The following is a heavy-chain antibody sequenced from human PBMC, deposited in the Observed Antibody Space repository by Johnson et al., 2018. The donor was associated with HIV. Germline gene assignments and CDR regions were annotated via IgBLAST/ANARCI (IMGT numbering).Heavy chain of an antibody. CDR2: ISSSGSTI. CDR3: AKEQWFGELFSAFDI. J-gene: IGHJ3*02. CDR1: GFIFSDYY. V-gene: IGHV3-11*04. Sequence: QVQLVESGGGLVKPGGSLRLSCAASGFIFSDYYMSWIRQAPGKGLEWVSYISSSGSTIYYADSVKGRFTISRDNSNNTLYLQMNSLRAEDTAVYYCAKEQWFGELFSAFDIWGQGTMVTVSS. D-gene: IGHD3-10*01.